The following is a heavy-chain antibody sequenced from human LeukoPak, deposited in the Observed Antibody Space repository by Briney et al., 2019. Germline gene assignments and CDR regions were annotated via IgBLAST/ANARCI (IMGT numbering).Heavy chain of an antibody. CDR1: AFTFNSYW. J-gene: IGHJ6*03. CDR3: AKVQHYYDGSGYYYEDENDYYYIDV. D-gene: IGHD3-22*01. CDR2: ISSVGRLT. V-gene: IGHV3-74*01. Sequence: GGSLRLSCAASAFTFNSYWMYWVRQVPGTGLVWVSRISSVGRLTNYADSGKGRFTDYRDNAKNTLYLQMNSLSAEDTAVYYCAKVQHYYDGSGYYYEDENDYYYIDVWGEGTTVTVSS.